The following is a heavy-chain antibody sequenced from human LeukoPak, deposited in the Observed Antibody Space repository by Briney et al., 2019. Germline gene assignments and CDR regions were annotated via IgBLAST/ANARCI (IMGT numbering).Heavy chain of an antibody. CDR3: ARDYFTSYYYYGMDV. J-gene: IGHJ6*02. V-gene: IGHV4-61*01. Sequence: SETLSLTCTVSGGSFSSGSYYWSWIRQPPGKGLEWIGYIYYSGSTNYNPSLKSRVTISIDTSKNQFSLKLSSVTAADTAVYYCARDYFTSYYYYGMDVWGQGTTVTVSS. CDR1: GGSFSSGSYY. D-gene: IGHD2/OR15-2a*01. CDR2: IYYSGST.